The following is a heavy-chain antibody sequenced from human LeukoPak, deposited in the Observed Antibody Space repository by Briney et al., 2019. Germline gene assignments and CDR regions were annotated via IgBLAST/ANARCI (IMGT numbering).Heavy chain of an antibody. V-gene: IGHV4-38-2*02. CDR2: IYHSGST. CDR3: ARFGVDYDMDV. J-gene: IGHJ6*02. CDR1: GYSISSGYY. D-gene: IGHD3-16*01. Sequence: SETLSLTCTVSGYSISSGYYWGWIRQPPGKGLEWIGSIYHSGSTYYNPSLKSRVTIPVDTSKNQFSLKLSSVTAADTAVYYCARFGVDYDMDVWGQGTTVTVSS.